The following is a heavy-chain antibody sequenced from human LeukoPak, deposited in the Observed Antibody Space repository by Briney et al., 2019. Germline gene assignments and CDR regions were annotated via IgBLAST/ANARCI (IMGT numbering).Heavy chain of an antibody. D-gene: IGHD5-24*01. CDR3: AREHRVRDKRLYYYMDL. CDR1: GFTLSRFW. J-gene: IGHJ6*03. Sequence: GGSLRLSCAASGFTLSRFWMSWVRQAPGKGLEWVANIEQDGSEKYYVDSVKGRFTISRDNAKNSLYVQMNSLRAEDTAVYYCAREHRVRDKRLYYYMDLWGKGTTVTVSS. CDR2: IEQDGSEK. V-gene: IGHV3-7*01.